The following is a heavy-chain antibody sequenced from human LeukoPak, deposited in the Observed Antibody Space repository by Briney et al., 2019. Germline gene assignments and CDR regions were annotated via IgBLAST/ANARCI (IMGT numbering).Heavy chain of an antibody. Sequence: SETLSLTCAVSGGSISSRSNYWGWIRQPPGKGLEWIGSISYSGSTYYNPSLKSRVTISVDTSKNQFSLKLSSVTAADTAVYYCARPRKGYMDVWGKGTTVTISS. J-gene: IGHJ6*03. CDR2: ISYSGST. V-gene: IGHV4-39*01. CDR1: GGSISSRSNY. CDR3: ARPRKGYMDV.